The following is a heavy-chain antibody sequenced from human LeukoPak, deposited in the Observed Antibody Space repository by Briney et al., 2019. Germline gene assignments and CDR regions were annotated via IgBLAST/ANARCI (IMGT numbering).Heavy chain of an antibody. CDR3: ARGPGYTSSWYRD. J-gene: IGHJ4*02. CDR1: GGSISSSNYY. V-gene: IGHV4-39*01. Sequence: PAETLSLTCTVSGGSISSSNYYWGWIRQPPGKGLEWIGSIYYNGSTYYNPSLKSRVTISVDTSKNQFSLKLTSVTAADTAVYYCARGPGYTSSWYRDWGQGTLVTVPS. CDR2: IYYNGST. D-gene: IGHD6-13*01.